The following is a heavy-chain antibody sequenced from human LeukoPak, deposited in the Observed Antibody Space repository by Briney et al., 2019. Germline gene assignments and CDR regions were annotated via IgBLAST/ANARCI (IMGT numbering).Heavy chain of an antibody. V-gene: IGHV3-30*18. J-gene: IGHJ4*02. CDR1: GFTFSSYG. CDR3: AKDRNYVATLDY. D-gene: IGHD3-10*02. Sequence: PGGSLRLSCAASGFTFSSYGMHWVRQTPGKGLECVAGISYGGNNKYYADSVKGRFTISRDDSKNTMYLQMNSLRAEDTAVYYCAKDRNYVATLDYWGQGTLVTVSS. CDR2: ISYGGNNK.